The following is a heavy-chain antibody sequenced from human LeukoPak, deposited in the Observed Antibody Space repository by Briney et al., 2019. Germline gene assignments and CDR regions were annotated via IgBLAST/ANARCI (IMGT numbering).Heavy chain of an antibody. V-gene: IGHV4-59*01. J-gene: IGHJ5*02. CDR1: GGSISTYY. CDR3: ARGIDFWSGSNWFDP. Sequence: SETLSLTCTVSGGSISTYYWSWIRQPPGMGLEWIGYIYYSGRTDYNPSLKSRVTISVDTSKNHFSLKLSSVTAADTAVYYCARGIDFWSGSNWFDPWGQGTLVTVSS. D-gene: IGHD3-3*01. CDR2: IYYSGRT.